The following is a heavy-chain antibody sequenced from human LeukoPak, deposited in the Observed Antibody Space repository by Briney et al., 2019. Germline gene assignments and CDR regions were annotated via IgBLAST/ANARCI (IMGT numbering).Heavy chain of an antibody. CDR3: TRDQTGRRVRFDY. V-gene: IGHV3-49*03. CDR1: GFTFGDYA. D-gene: IGHD3-9*01. J-gene: IGHJ4*02. CDR2: IRGKPYGGTT. Sequence: GGSLRLSCTASGFTFGDYAMSWFRQAPGKGLEWVGFIRGKPYGGTTEYAASVKGRFTISRDDSESIAYLQMNSLKTEDTAVYYCTRDQTGRRVRFDYWGQGTLVTVSS.